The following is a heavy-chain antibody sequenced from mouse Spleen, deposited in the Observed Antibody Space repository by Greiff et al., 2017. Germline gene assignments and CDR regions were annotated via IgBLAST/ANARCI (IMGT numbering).Heavy chain of an antibody. J-gene: IGHJ4*01. Sequence: EVKLMESGAELVRPGASVKLSCTASGFNIKNTYMHWVKQRPEQGLEWIGRIDPANGNTKYAPKFQGKATITADTSSNTAYLQLRSLTSEDTAIYYCARNYGYLYAMDYWGQGTSVTVSS. CDR1: GFNIKNTY. CDR3: ARNYGYLYAMDY. CDR2: IDPANGNT. V-gene: IGHV14-3*01. D-gene: IGHD1-2*01.